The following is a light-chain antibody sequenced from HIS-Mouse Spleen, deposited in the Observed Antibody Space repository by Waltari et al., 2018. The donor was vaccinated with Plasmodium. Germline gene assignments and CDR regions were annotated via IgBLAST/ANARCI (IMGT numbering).Light chain of an antibody. V-gene: IGKV1-33*01. J-gene: IGKJ2*01. CDR3: QQYDNLPYT. CDR2: DAS. CDR1: QDISND. Sequence: DIQMTQSPSSLSASVEDRVTITCQARQDISNDLNWYQQKPGKGPKLRISDASKWETGVPSRCRGRGAGTDVTFTISSLQPEDIATYYCQQYDNLPYTFGQGTKLEIK.